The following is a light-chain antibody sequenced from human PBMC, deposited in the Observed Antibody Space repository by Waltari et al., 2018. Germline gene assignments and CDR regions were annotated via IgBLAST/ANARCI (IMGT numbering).Light chain of an antibody. Sequence: QSALTQPASVSGSPGQSITIPCPGTSSDVGSNNLVSWYQHPPGKAPKLMIYEDTKRPSGVSNRFSGSKSGNTASLTISGLQAEDEADYYCCSYAGGTASILLGGGTKLTVL. V-gene: IGLV2-23*01. CDR2: EDT. CDR1: SSDVGSNNL. CDR3: CSYAGGTASIL. J-gene: IGLJ2*01.